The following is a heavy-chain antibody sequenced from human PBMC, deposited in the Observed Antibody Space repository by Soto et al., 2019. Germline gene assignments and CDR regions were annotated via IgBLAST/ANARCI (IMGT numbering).Heavy chain of an antibody. CDR1: GGSISSSNW. V-gene: IGHV4-4*02. Sequence: SETLSLTCVVSGGSISSSNWWSGVGQPPGKGLEWIGEIYHSGTTNYSPSLKSRVIISADMSKNHFSLTLTSVTAADTAVYYCVFPATADFDYWGQGTPVTVSS. J-gene: IGHJ4*02. D-gene: IGHD6-13*01. CDR2: IYHSGTT. CDR3: VFPATADFDY.